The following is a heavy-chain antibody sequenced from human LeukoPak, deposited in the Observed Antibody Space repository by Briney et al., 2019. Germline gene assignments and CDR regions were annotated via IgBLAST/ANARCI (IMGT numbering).Heavy chain of an antibody. CDR3: AKGGHPTRYYYGMDV. CDR1: GFTFDDSV. V-gene: IGHV3-9*01. J-gene: IGHJ6*02. CDR2: INWNSGNI. Sequence: GGSLRLSCAGAGFTFDDSVMHWVRQAPGKGLEWVSTINWNSGNIGYADSVKGRFAISRDNAKNSLFLQMNSLRTEDTALYYCAKGGHPTRYYYGMDVWGQGATVTVSS. D-gene: IGHD2-15*01.